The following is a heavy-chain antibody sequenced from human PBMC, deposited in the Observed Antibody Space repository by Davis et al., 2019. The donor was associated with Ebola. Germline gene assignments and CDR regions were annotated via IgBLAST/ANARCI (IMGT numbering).Heavy chain of an antibody. CDR2: IIPIFGTA. CDR1: GGTFSRYA. J-gene: IGHJ5*02. CDR3: ARDPYRVVAAKGFDP. V-gene: IGHV1-69*06. Sequence: SVEVSCKASGGTFSRYAISWVRQAPGQGLEWMGGIIPIFGTANYAQKFQGRVTITADKSTSIAYMELNSLRSEDTAVYYCARDPYRVVAAKGFDPWGQGTLVTVSS. D-gene: IGHD2-15*01.